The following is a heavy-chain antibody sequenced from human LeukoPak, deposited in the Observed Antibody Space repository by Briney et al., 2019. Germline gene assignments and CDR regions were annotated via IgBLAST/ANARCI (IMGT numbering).Heavy chain of an antibody. J-gene: IGHJ4*02. V-gene: IGHV4-59*08. D-gene: IGHD6-13*01. CDR3: ARTGRIAAAGFGFDY. CDR1: GGSISSYY. CDR2: IYYSGST. Sequence: SETLSLTCTVSGGSISSYYWSWIRQPPGKGLEWIGYIYYSGSTNYNPSLKSRVTISVDTSKNQFSLKLSSVTAADTAVYYCARTGRIAAAGFGFDYWGQGTLVTVYS.